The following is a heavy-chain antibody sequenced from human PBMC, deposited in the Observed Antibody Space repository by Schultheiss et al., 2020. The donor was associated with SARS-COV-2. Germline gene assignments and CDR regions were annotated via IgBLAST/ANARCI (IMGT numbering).Heavy chain of an antibody. CDR3: AKGPTIFGVVRYFDY. CDR2: ISGSGGST. CDR1: GFTFSSYA. J-gene: IGHJ4*02. D-gene: IGHD3-3*01. V-gene: IGHV3-23*01. Sequence: GESLKISCAASGFTFSSYAMSWVRQAPGKGLEWVSAISGSGGSTYYADSVKGRFTISRDNSKNTLYLQMNSLRAEDTAVYYCAKGPTIFGVVRYFDYWGQGTLVTVSS.